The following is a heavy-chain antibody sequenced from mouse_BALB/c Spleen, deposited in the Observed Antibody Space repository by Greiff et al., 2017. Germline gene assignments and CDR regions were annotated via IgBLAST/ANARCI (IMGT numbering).Heavy chain of an antibody. D-gene: IGHD2-14*01. CDR3: ARGGRYEAWFAY. V-gene: IGHV1-55*01. J-gene: IGHJ3*01. CDR1: GYNFTSYW. Sequence: QVQLQQPGAELVKPGTSVKLSCKASGYNFTSYWINWVKLRPGQGLEWIGDIYPGSGSTNYNEKFKSKATLTVDTSSSTAYMQLSSLASEDSALYYCARGGRYEAWFAYWGQGTLVTVSA. CDR2: IYPGSGST.